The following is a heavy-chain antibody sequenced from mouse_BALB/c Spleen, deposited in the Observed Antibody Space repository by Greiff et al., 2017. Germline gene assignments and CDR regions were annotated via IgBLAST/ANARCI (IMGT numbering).Heavy chain of an antibody. Sequence: EVQGVESGGGLVQPGGSLRLSCATSGFTFTDYYMSWVRQPPGKALEWLGFIRNKANGYTTEYSASVKGRFTISRDNSQSILYLQMNTLRAEDSATYYCARDIYGSSGSYAMDYWGQGTSVTVSS. V-gene: IGHV7-3*02. CDR2: IRNKANGYTT. CDR1: GFTFTDYY. CDR3: ARDIYGSSGSYAMDY. D-gene: IGHD1-1*01. J-gene: IGHJ4*01.